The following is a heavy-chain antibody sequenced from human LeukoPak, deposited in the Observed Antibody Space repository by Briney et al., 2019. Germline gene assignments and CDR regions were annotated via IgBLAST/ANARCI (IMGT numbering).Heavy chain of an antibody. V-gene: IGHV1-18*01. CDR2: ISAYNGNT. CDR3: ARESIEAAAAGSGTWFDP. Sequence: ASVKVSCKASGYTFTSYGISWVRQAPGQGLEWMGWISAYNGNTNYAQKLQGRVTMTTDTSTSTAYMELRSLRSDDTAVYYCARESIEAAAAGSGTWFDPWGQGTLVTVSS. CDR1: GYTFTSYG. D-gene: IGHD6-13*01. J-gene: IGHJ5*02.